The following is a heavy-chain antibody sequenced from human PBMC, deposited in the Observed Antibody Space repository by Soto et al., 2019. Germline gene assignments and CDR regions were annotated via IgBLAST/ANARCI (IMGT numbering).Heavy chain of an antibody. V-gene: IGHV4-34*01. CDR1: GGSFSGYY. D-gene: IGHD6-13*01. CDR2: INHSGST. J-gene: IGHJ4*02. Sequence: QVQLQQWGAGLLKPSETLSLTCAVYGGSFSGYYWSWIRQPPGKGLEWSGEINHSGSTNYNPSLKSRVTISVDTSKNQFSLKLSSVTAADTAVYYCARGRGSQREQQLVQIDYWGQGTLVTVSS. CDR3: ARGRGSQREQQLVQIDY.